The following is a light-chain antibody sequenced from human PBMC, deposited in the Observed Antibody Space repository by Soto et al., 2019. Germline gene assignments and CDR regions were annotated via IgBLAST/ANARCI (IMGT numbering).Light chain of an antibody. Sequence: DIQMTQSPSSLSASVGDRVTITCRASQNINRNLIWYQQKPGQAPKLLIYAASDLETGVPSRFSGSGSGTGFTLTISRLQPEDFATYYCQQYDSLPITFGQGTRLEIK. CDR2: AAS. V-gene: IGKV1-33*01. CDR1: QNINRN. J-gene: IGKJ5*01. CDR3: QQYDSLPIT.